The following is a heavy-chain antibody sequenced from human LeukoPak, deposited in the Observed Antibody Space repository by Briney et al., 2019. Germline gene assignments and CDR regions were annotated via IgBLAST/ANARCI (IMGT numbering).Heavy chain of an antibody. CDR3: STDSGRSYFYFDF. V-gene: IGHV1-24*01. CDR2: IRPETGEP. J-gene: IGHJ4*02. CDR1: GFGLSVLS. Sequence: ASVKVSCKISGFGLSVLSIHWMRQAPGKGLEWVGGIRPETGEPIFAQKFRGRVTITEDTFADTGYLELRGLTSEDTAVYYCSTDSGRSYFYFDFWGQGTLVTVSS. D-gene: IGHD3-10*01.